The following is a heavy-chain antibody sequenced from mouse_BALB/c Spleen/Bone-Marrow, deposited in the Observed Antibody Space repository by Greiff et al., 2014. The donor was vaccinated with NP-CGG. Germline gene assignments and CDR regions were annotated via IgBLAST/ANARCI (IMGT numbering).Heavy chain of an antibody. D-gene: IGHD2-1*01. CDR2: IRNKANGYTT. Sequence: DVKLVESGGGLVQPGGSLRLSYATSGFTFTDYYMSWVRQPPGKALEWLGFIRNKANGYTTEYSASVKGRFTISRDNSQSILYLQMNTLRAEDSATYYCAREGVYYGNPYWYFDVWGAGTTVTVSS. CDR1: GFTFTDYY. V-gene: IGHV7-3*02. CDR3: AREGVYYGNPYWYFDV. J-gene: IGHJ1*01.